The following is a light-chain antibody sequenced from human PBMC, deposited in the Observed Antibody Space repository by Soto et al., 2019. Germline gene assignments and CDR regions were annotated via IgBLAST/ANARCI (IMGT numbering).Light chain of an antibody. CDR3: QQRSDWPST. Sequence: EVVLKQSPATLASSPEKRATLSCRARQSVGTYFAWYQQKPGQAPRLLLYDSSNRATGIPARFSGSGSGTDFTLTISSLEPEDFAVYYCQQRSDWPSTFGGGTKVEIK. CDR1: QSVGTY. J-gene: IGKJ4*01. V-gene: IGKV3-11*01. CDR2: DSS.